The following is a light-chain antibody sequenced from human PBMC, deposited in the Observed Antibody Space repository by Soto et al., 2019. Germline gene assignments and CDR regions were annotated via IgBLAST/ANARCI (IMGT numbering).Light chain of an antibody. Sequence: ERLLRQSPGTLALSPGERATLSCRASQSVSSNYLAWYQQKPGQAPRLLIYGASNRATCIPDRFSGSGSGTDFTLTISRLGPGDFAMYYCQQYGSSGTFGQGTKVYIK. V-gene: IGKV3-20*01. J-gene: IGKJ1*01. CDR2: GAS. CDR3: QQYGSSGT. CDR1: QSVSSNY.